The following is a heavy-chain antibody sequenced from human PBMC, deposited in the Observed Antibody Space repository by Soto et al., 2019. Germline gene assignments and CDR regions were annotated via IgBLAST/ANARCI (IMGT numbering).Heavy chain of an antibody. V-gene: IGHV4-34*01. CDR1: GGSFSGYY. CDR3: ASPELNLYGMDV. D-gene: IGHD1-26*01. Sequence: SETLSLTCAVYGGSFSGYYWSWIRQPPGKGLEWIGEINHSGSTNYNPSLKSRVTISVDTSKNQFSLKLSSVTAADTAVYYCASPELNLYGMDVWGQGTTVTVSS. CDR2: INHSGST. J-gene: IGHJ6*02.